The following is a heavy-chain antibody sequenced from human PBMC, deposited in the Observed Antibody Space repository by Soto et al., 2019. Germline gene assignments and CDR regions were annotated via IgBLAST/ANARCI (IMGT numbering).Heavy chain of an antibody. CDR2: IKHDGSEK. CDR3: AREGEIRVGATTFDC. V-gene: IGHV3-7*01. J-gene: IGHJ4*02. D-gene: IGHD1-26*01. Sequence: EVQLVESGGGLVQPGGSLRLSCTASGFIFSRFWMSWVRQTPGKGLEWVGNIKHDGSEKHYVTSVKGRFTISRDNARNSLYLQINSLRADDTAVYYCAREGEIRVGATTFDCWGRGALVTVSS. CDR1: GFIFSRFW.